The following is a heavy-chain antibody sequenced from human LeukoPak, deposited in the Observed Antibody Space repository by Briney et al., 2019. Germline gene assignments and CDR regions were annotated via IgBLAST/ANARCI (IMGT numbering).Heavy chain of an antibody. J-gene: IGHJ4*02. CDR1: GGSISSGDYY. CDR3: ARDLKGAVAGTGSHFDY. Sequence: SETLSLTCTVSGGSISSGDYYWSWIGQPPGKGLEWIGCIYYSGSTYYNPSLKSRVTISVDTSKNQFSLKLSSVTAADTAVYYCARDLKGAVAGTGSHFDYWGQGTLVTVSS. CDR2: IYYSGST. D-gene: IGHD6-19*01. V-gene: IGHV4-30-4*08.